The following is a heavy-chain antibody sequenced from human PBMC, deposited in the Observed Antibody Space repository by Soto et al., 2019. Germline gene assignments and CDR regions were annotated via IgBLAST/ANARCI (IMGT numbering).Heavy chain of an antibody. Sequence: QVQLQESGPGLVKPSETLSLTCTVSGGSISSYCWSWIRQPPGKGLEWIGYIYYSGSTNYNPSLKSRVTISVDTSNNQFSLKLSSVTAADTAVYYCARTSRVYNWFDPWGQGTLVVVSS. CDR3: ARTSRVYNWFDP. V-gene: IGHV4-59*08. CDR2: IYYSGST. J-gene: IGHJ5*02. D-gene: IGHD2-8*01. CDR1: GGSISSYC.